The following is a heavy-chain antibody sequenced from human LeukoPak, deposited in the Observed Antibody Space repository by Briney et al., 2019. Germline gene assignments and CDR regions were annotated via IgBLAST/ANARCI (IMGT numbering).Heavy chain of an antibody. D-gene: IGHD3-10*01. Sequence: GGSLRLSCAASGFTFSSDSMNWVRQAPGKGLEWVSSISSSSSYIYYADSVKGRFTISRDNAKNSLYLQMNSLRAEDTAVYYCARAYGSGTLDWFDPWGQGTLVTVSS. CDR3: ARAYGSGTLDWFDP. CDR1: GFTFSSDS. CDR2: ISSSSSYI. J-gene: IGHJ5*02. V-gene: IGHV3-21*01.